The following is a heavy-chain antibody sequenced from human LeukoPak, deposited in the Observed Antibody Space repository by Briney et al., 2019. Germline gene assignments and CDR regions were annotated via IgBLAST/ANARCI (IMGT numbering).Heavy chain of an antibody. Sequence: GGSLRLSCAASGFTFSSYWMSWVRQAPGKGLEWVANIKQDGSEKYYVDSVKGRFTISRDNAKSSLYLQMNSLRAEDTAVYYCARDPLGYCSSTSCHRSAFDIWGQGTMVTVSS. V-gene: IGHV3-7*01. CDR1: GFTFSSYW. CDR2: IKQDGSEK. J-gene: IGHJ3*02. D-gene: IGHD2-2*01. CDR3: ARDPLGYCSSTSCHRSAFDI.